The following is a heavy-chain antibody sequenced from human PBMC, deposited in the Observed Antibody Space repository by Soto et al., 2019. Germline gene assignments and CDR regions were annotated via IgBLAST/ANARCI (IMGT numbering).Heavy chain of an antibody. J-gene: IGHJ3*02. CDR1: GYTFTSYY. CDR2: INPSGGST. Sequence: GASVKVSCKASGYTFTSYYMHWVRQAPGQGLEWMGIINPSGGSTGYAQKFQGRVTMTRDTSTSTVYMELSSLRSEDTAVYYCAALRLRLGAFDIWGQGTMVTVSS. V-gene: IGHV1-46*03. CDR3: AALRLRLGAFDI. D-gene: IGHD4-17*01.